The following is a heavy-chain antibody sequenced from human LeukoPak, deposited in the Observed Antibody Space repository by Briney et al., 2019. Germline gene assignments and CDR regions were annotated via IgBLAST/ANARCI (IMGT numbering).Heavy chain of an antibody. D-gene: IGHD2-2*01. J-gene: IGHJ6*02. CDR2: IKQDGSEK. CDR3: ARVVAVPAARLYYYYYGMDV. CDR1: GFTFSSYW. Sequence: GGSLRLSYAASGFTFSSYWMSWVRQAPGKGLEWVANIKQDGSEKYYVDSVKGRFTISRDNAKNSLYLQMNSLRAEDTAVYYCARVVAVPAARLYYYYYGMDVWGQGTTVTVSS. V-gene: IGHV3-7*01.